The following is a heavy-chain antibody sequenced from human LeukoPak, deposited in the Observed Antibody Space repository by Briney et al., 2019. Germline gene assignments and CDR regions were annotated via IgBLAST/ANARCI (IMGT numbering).Heavy chain of an antibody. CDR3: ARDLGGSEYYDFWSGSANDAFDI. V-gene: IGHV3-21*01. CDR1: GFTFSSYS. J-gene: IGHJ3*02. D-gene: IGHD3-3*01. Sequence: GGSLRLSCAASGFTFSSYSMNWVRQAPGKGLEWVSSISSSSSYIYYADSVKGRLTISRDNAKNSLYLQMNSLRAEDTAVYYCARDLGGSEYYDFWSGSANDAFDIWGQGTMVTVSS. CDR2: ISSSSSYI.